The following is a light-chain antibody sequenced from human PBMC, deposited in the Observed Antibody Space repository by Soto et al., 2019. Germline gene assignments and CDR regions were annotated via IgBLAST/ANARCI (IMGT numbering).Light chain of an antibody. Sequence: DIQMTQSPSTLSASVGDRVTITCRASQSISSRLARYQQKPGKAPKLLIYKASSLESGVPSMFSGSGSGTESTLTISTLPPDDFATYYCQQYNSYPWTFGQGTKVEIK. J-gene: IGKJ1*01. CDR2: KAS. CDR1: QSISSR. V-gene: IGKV1-5*03. CDR3: QQYNSYPWT.